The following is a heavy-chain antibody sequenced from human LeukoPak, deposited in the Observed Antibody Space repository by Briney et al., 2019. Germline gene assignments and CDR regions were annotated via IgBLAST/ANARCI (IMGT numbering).Heavy chain of an antibody. CDR2: ISGSGGST. CDR3: AKDLGSSSFGLDY. V-gene: IGHV3-23*01. CDR1: GFTFSSYA. Sequence: GGSLRLSCAASGFTFSSYAMSWVRQAPGKGLGWVSAISGSGGSTYYADSVKGRFTISRDNSKNTLYLQMNSLRAEDTAVYYCAKDLGSSSFGLDYWGQGTLVTVSS. D-gene: IGHD6-6*01. J-gene: IGHJ4*02.